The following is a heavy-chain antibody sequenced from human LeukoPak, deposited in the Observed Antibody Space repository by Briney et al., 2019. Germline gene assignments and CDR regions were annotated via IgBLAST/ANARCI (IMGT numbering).Heavy chain of an antibody. Sequence: GESLKISSKGSGYYFTNYWMAWVRQMPGKGLEYMGFIYPGENNIRYSPSFQGRVTISADKSINTAYLQWNSLRASDTAMYYCARHITTSTTSSHFDSWGQGTLVTVSS. J-gene: IGHJ4*02. CDR2: IYPGENNI. CDR1: GYYFTNYW. D-gene: IGHD2-2*01. V-gene: IGHV5-51*01. CDR3: ARHITTSTTSSHFDS.